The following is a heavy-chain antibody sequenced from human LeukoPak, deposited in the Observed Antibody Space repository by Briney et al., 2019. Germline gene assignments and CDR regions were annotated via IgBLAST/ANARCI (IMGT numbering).Heavy chain of an antibody. D-gene: IGHD4-17*01. CDR1: GGSISSSSYY. J-gene: IGHJ4*02. CDR3: ARLDYGDLIDY. V-gene: IGHV4-39*01. CDR2: IYYSGST. Sequence: SETLSLTCTVSGGSISSSSYYWGWIRQPPGKGLEWIGSIYYSGSTYYNPSLKSRVTISVDTSKNQFSLKLSSVTAADTSVYYCARLDYGDLIDYWGQGTLVTVSS.